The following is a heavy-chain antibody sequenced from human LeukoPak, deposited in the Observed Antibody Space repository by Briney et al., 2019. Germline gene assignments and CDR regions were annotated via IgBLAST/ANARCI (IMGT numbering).Heavy chain of an antibody. V-gene: IGHV1-18*04. Sequence: ASVKVSCKASGYTFTGYYMHWVRQAPGQGLEWMGWINPNNGNTNYAQKLQGRVTMTTDTSTSTAYMELRSLRSDDTAVYYCATSQYCSSINCVLFYWGQGTLVTVSS. CDR3: ATSQYCSSINCVLFY. CDR2: INPNNGNT. CDR1: GYTFTGYY. J-gene: IGHJ4*02. D-gene: IGHD2-2*01.